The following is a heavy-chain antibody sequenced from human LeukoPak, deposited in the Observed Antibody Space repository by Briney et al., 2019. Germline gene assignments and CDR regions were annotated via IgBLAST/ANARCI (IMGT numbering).Heavy chain of an antibody. CDR1: GGTFSSYA. CDR3: AKIPYSSASDY. D-gene: IGHD6-19*01. V-gene: IGHV1-69*05. Sequence: GASVKVSCKASGGTFSSYAISWVRQAPGQGLEWMGRIIPIFGTANYAQRFQGRVTITTDESTSTAYMELSSLRAEYTAVYYCAKIPYSSASDYWGQGTLVTVSS. J-gene: IGHJ4*02. CDR2: IIPIFGTA.